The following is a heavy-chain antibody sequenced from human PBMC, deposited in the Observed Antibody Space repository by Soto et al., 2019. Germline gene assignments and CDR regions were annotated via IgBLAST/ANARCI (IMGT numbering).Heavy chain of an antibody. V-gene: IGHV4-39*01. CDR3: ARWRDYIIDY. Sequence: QLQLQESGPGLVKPSETLSLTCTVSGGSISSSSYYWGWIRQPPGKGLEWVGRIYYSGSTYYNPSLKGRRTRSVDTSKNQFSLKLSSVTAADTAVYYGARWRDYIIDYWGQGTLVTVSA. CDR2: IYYSGST. CDR1: GGSISSSSYY. J-gene: IGHJ4*02. D-gene: IGHD2-2*02.